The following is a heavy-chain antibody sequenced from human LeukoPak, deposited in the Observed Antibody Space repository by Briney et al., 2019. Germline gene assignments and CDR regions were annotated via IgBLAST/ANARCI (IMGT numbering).Heavy chain of an antibody. CDR3: ARHRRITMIVVVPTITNWFDP. Sequence: SETLSLTCAVYGGSFGGYYWSWIRQPPGKGLEWIGEINHSGSTNYNPSLKSRVTISVDTSKNQFSLKLSSVTAADTAVYYCARHRRITMIVVVPTITNWFDPWGQGTLVTVSS. V-gene: IGHV4-34*01. J-gene: IGHJ5*02. D-gene: IGHD3-22*01. CDR2: INHSGST. CDR1: GGSFGGYY.